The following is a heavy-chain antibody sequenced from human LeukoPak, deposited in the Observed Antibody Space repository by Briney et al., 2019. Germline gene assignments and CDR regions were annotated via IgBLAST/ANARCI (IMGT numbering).Heavy chain of an antibody. CDR3: ARDAPTVGVDS. V-gene: IGHV3-20*04. Sequence: GGSLRLSCAASGFIFDDYGMSWVRQAPGKGLEWVSGINWNGGSTGYADSVKGRFTISRDNAKNSLYLRMNSLRAEEDAALYYCARDAPTVGVDSWGQGTLVTVSS. CDR1: GFIFDDYG. CDR2: INWNGGST. J-gene: IGHJ4*02.